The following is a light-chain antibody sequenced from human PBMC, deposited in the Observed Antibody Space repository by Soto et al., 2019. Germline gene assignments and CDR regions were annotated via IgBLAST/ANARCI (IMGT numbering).Light chain of an antibody. Sequence: EIVLTQPPGTLSSSPPEIAALSCRASQSVSNNYLAWYQQKPGQAPRLLIYGASNRATGIQARFSGSGSGTDFTLTISSLEPEDFAVYYCHQRGSWPRRTFRQGTKVDIK. V-gene: IGKV3-11*01. CDR3: HQRGSWPRRT. CDR2: GAS. CDR1: QSVSNNY. J-gene: IGKJ1*01.